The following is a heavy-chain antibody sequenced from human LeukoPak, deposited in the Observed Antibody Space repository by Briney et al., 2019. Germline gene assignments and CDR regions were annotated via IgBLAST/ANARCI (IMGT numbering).Heavy chain of an antibody. CDR3: ARPREYYYDSSGYYSRAEYFQH. CDR1: GYTFTGYY. CDR2: INPNSGGT. V-gene: IGHV1-2*06. D-gene: IGHD3-22*01. J-gene: IGHJ1*01. Sequence: ASVKVSCKASGYTFTGYYMHWVRQAPGQGLEWMGRINPNSGGTSYAQKFQGRVTMTRDTSISTAYMELSRLRSDDTAVYYCARPREYYYDSSGYYSRAEYFQHWGQGTLVTVSS.